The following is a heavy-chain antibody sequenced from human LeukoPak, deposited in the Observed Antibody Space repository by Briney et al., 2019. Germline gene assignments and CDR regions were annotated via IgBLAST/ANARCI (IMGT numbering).Heavy chain of an antibody. J-gene: IGHJ4*02. D-gene: IGHD4-23*01. V-gene: IGHV1-2*02. CDR3: ARGSRAYGGFDY. Sequence: ASVKVSCKASGYTFTGYYVHWVRQAPGQGLEWMGWMNPKSGGTNYAQKFEARVTMNRDTSISTAYMELSRLRFDDTAVYYCARGSRAYGGFDYWGQGTLVTVFS. CDR2: MNPKSGGT. CDR1: GYTFTGYY.